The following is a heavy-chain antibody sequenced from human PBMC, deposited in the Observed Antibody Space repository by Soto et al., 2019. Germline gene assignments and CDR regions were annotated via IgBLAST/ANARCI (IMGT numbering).Heavy chain of an antibody. D-gene: IGHD1-26*01. J-gene: IGHJ6*02. CDR1: GYTFTSYD. CDR2: MSPNSGNT. V-gene: IGHV1-8*01. CDR3: ARQWELSGYYYGMDV. Sequence: PSVKVSCKASGYTFTSYDINWVRQAPGQGLEWMGWMSPNSGNTGYAQKFQGRVTLTRDTSISTAYMELSSLRSEDTAVYYCARQWELSGYYYGMDVWGQGTTVTVSS.